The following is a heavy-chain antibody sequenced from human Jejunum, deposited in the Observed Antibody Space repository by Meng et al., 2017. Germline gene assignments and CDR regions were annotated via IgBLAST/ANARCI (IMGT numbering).Heavy chain of an antibody. D-gene: IGHD7-27*01. V-gene: IGHV4-59*01. Sequence: SETLSLTCTVSGGSISNYYWSWIRQPPGKGLEWIGYIHYSGTTKYKPSLESRVTMSADTFKNQLSLKLSSMTAADTAVYYCARAHTWGWRTFDYWGPGTLVTVSS. J-gene: IGHJ4*02. CDR3: ARAHTWGWRTFDY. CDR1: GGSISNYY. CDR2: IHYSGTT.